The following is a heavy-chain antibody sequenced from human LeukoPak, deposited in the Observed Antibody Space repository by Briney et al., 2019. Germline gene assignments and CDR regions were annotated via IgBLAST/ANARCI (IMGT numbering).Heavy chain of an antibody. CDR3: ARCGYSGYDSFKDYYYMDV. J-gene: IGHJ6*03. CDR1: GYTFTSYD. Sequence: ASVKVSCKASGYTFTSYDINWVRQATGQGLEWMGWMNPNSGNTGYAQKFQGRVTITRNTSISTAYMELSSLRSEDTAVYYCARCGYSGYDSFKDYYYMDVWGKGTTVTVSS. V-gene: IGHV1-8*03. CDR2: MNPNSGNT. D-gene: IGHD5-12*01.